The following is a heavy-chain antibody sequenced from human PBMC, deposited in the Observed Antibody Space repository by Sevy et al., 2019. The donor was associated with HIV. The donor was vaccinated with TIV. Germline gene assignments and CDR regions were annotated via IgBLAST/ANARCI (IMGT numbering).Heavy chain of an antibody. CDR2: IKQDGSEK. V-gene: IGHV3-7*01. CDR3: ARGPESPYYDILTGYYRGGELGDY. D-gene: IGHD3-9*01. CDR1: GFTFSNAW. J-gene: IGHJ4*02. Sequence: GGSLRLSCAASGFTFSNAWMSWVRQAPGKGLEWVANIKQDGSEKYYVDSVKGRFTISRDNAKNSLYLQMNSLRAEDTAVYYCARGPESPYYDILTGYYRGGELGDYWGQGTLVTVSS.